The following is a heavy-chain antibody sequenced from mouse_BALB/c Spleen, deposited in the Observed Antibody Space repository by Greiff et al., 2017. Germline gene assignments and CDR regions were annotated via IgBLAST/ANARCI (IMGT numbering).Heavy chain of an antibody. D-gene: IGHD2-2*01. CDR3: ARCGYYGYDDGFAY. Sequence: EVQLQQSGPGLVKPSQSLSLTCTVTGYSITSDYAWNWIRQFPGNQLEWMGYISYSGSTSYNPSLKSRISITRDTSKNQFFLQLNSVTTEDTATYYCARCGYYGYDDGFAYWGQGTLVTVSA. CDR1: GYSITSDYA. V-gene: IGHV3-2*02. CDR2: ISYSGST. J-gene: IGHJ3*01.